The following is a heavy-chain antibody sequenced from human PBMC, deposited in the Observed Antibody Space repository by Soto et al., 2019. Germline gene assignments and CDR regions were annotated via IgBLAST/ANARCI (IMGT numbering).Heavy chain of an antibody. V-gene: IGHV3-15*01. D-gene: IGHD6-19*01. Sequence: EVQLVESGGGLVKPGGSLRLSCAASGFTFSNAWMSWVRQGPGKGLEWVGLIKSKTYGETTDYSAPVKGRVTISRDDSTHTLYLELHSLKNEDTAVYYCIHGSGWYDYWGQGTLVTVSS. CDR3: IHGSGWYDY. CDR1: GFTFSNAW. J-gene: IGHJ4*02. CDR2: IKSKTYGETT.